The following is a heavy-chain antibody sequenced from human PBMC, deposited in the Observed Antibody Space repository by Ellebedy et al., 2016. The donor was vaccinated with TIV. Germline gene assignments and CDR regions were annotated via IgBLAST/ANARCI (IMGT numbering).Heavy chain of an antibody. D-gene: IGHD5-18*01. V-gene: IGHV1-46*01. CDR3: ARGRGYSYDVCNI. CDR2: INPNDDTK. Sequence: AASVKVSCKASGYTFSNDYMHWVRQAPGQGLEWMGIINPNDDTKSYAQNFQGRVTVTRDTSTITVYMELSSLRSEDTAVYYCARGRGYSYDVCNIWGQGTMVTVS. CDR1: GYTFSNDY. J-gene: IGHJ3*02.